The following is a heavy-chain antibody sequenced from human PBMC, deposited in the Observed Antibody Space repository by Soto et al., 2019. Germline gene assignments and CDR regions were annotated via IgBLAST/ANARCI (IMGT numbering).Heavy chain of an antibody. Sequence: RASVKVSCKTSGYTFTDYDIHWVRQAPGQTFEWLGWIATGNGNTRFSQKFQGRVTITRDTSATTAYMELTSLRSEDTAVYYCAKASRMWTPDYWGQGTLVTVSS. V-gene: IGHV1-3*04. CDR2: IATGNGNT. CDR3: AKASRMWTPDY. D-gene: IGHD2-21*01. CDR1: GYTFTDYD. J-gene: IGHJ4*02.